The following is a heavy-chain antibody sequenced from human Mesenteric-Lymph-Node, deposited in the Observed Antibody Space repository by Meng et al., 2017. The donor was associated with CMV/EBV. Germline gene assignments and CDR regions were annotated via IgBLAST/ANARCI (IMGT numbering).Heavy chain of an antibody. Sequence: VPLPSWGAGLCKPSTALSLPWSVCGGAFSGYYWNWIRQSPEEGLEWIGEINHSGSTTYNPSFTGRIIISVDTSTNQISLNMSSVTAADTAVYYCARGSSYDILTGYFDYWGQGALVTVSS. D-gene: IGHD3-9*01. CDR1: GGAFSGYY. J-gene: IGHJ4*02. CDR2: INHSGST. CDR3: ARGSSYDILTGYFDY. V-gene: IGHV4-34*01.